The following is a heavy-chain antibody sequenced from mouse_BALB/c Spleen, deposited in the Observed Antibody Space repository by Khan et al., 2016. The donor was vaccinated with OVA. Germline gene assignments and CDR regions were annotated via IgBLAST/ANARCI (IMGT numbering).Heavy chain of an antibody. Sequence: QLQQSGAELARPGASVKLSCKASGYTFTDYYIDWVKQRTGQGLEWMGEINTGSGNSYYNEKFKGKATLTAEKSSNTAFVQLSSLTSDDSAVYFCAREWGAWFAYWGQGTLVTVSA. CDR1: GYTFTDYY. V-gene: IGHV1-77*01. CDR2: INTGSGNS. J-gene: IGHJ3*01. CDR3: AREWGAWFAY.